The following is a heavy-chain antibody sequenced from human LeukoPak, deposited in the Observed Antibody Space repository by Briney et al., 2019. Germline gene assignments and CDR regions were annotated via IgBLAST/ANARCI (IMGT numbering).Heavy chain of an antibody. J-gene: IGHJ4*02. CDR1: GFMFSSYG. V-gene: IGHV3-30*02. CDR3: GKHDSASDY. Sequence: GGSLRLSCVASGFMFSSYGMHWVRQAPGKGLEWVASTQSDGYGKDYRDSVKGRFTISRDNSKNTLYLQMNFLRAEDTALYYCGKHDSASDYWGQGTLVTVSS. D-gene: IGHD1-26*01. CDR2: TQSDGYGK.